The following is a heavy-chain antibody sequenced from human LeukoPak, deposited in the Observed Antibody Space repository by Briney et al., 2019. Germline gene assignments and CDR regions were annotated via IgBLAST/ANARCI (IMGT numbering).Heavy chain of an antibody. CDR2: ISPGGDTI. Sequence: DPGGSLRLSCAASGFSFTIYAMSWVRQAPGKELEWVSAISPGGDTIYYLDSVKGRFTISRDNCKNTLYLQMSSLRAEDTAVYYCARRATVVGPAPFDHWGQGTLVTVSS. V-gene: IGHV3-23*01. J-gene: IGHJ4*02. CDR1: GFSFTIYA. CDR3: ARRATVVGPAPFDH. D-gene: IGHD4-23*01.